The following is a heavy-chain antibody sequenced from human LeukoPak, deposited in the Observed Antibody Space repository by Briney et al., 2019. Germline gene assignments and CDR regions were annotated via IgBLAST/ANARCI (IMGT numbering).Heavy chain of an antibody. V-gene: IGHV3-66*01. J-gene: IGHJ4*02. CDR3: ARSGPSVLWSKSFDY. D-gene: IGHD3-10*01. CDR2: LYTASPT. CDR1: GFSVSTFY. Sequence: PGGSLRLSCAASGFSVSTFYMSWVRQAPGEGLEWVSVLYTASPTYYADSVQGRFTISRDNSKNTLFLQMDNLRADDTATYYCARSGPSVLWSKSFDYWGQGALVTVSS.